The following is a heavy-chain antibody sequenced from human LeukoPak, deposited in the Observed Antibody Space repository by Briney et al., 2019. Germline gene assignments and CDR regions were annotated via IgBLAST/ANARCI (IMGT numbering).Heavy chain of an antibody. J-gene: IGHJ6*02. CDR2: ISSSGSTI. CDR3: ARERAVITSSYYYGMDV. V-gene: IGHV3-11*04. D-gene: IGHD3-22*01. CDR1: GFTFSDYY. Sequence: GGSLRLSCAASGFTFSDYYMSWIRQAPGKGLEWVSYISSSGSTIYYADSVKGRFTISRDNAKNSLYLQMNSLRAEDTAVYYCARERAVITSSYYYGMDVWGQGTTVTVSS.